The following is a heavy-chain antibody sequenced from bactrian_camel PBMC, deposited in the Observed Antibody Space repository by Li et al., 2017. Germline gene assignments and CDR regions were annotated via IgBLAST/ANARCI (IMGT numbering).Heavy chain of an antibody. Sequence: VQLVESGGGSVQAGGSLSLSCASPGYTFYLMAWFRQAPGKEREGVAAIDSGGRTKYADSVKGRFTMSRDNTNKMKYLQMNSLRPEDTAVYYCLTWRETDDGPYHVGGQGTQVTVS. D-gene: IGHD5*01. CDR2: IDSGGRT. J-gene: IGHJ4*01. CDR1: GYTFYL. V-gene: IGHV3S53*01.